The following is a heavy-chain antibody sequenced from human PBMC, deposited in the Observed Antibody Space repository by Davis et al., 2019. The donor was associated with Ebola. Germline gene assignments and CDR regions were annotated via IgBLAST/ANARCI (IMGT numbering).Heavy chain of an antibody. CDR1: GFTFSSYA. Sequence: GESLKISCAASGFTFSSYAMSWVRQAPGKGLEWVSYISSSGSTIYYADSVKGRFTISRDNAKNSLYLQMNSLRAEDTAVYYCAKSGLSFGVVKYHYGMDVWGKGTPVTVSS. V-gene: IGHV3-48*04. CDR3: AKSGLSFGVVKYHYGMDV. CDR2: ISSSGSTI. D-gene: IGHD3-3*01. J-gene: IGHJ6*04.